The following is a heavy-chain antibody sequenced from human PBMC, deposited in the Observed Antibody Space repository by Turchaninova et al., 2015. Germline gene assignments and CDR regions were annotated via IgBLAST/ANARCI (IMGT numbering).Heavy chain of an antibody. CDR1: GYTFTGYY. Sequence: QVQLLQSGAEVKKPGASVKVPCKASGYTFTGYYGHWVRKAPGQGLEWMGRIDPNNGGTNYAQKFQGRVTMTRDTSISTAYMELSSLRSDDTAVYYCARDAAVAGDYWGQGTLVTVSS. CDR2: IDPNNGGT. D-gene: IGHD6-19*01. V-gene: IGHV1-2*06. CDR3: ARDAAVAGDY. J-gene: IGHJ4*02.